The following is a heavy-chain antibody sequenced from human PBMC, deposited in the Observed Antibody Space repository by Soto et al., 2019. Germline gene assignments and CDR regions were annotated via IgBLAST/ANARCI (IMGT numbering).Heavy chain of an antibody. D-gene: IGHD4-17*01. CDR2: IYHSGST. CDR1: GGSISSGGYY. CDR3: ARGMTTVTTFDY. Sequence: SETLSLTCTVSGGSISSGGYYWSWIRQPPGKGLEWIGYIYHSGSTYYNPSLKSRVTISVDRSKNQFSLKLSSVTAADTAVYYCARGMTTVTTFDYWGQGTLVTVSS. J-gene: IGHJ4*02. V-gene: IGHV4-30-2*01.